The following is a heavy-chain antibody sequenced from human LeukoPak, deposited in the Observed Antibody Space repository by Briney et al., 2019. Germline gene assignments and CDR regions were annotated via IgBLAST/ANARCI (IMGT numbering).Heavy chain of an antibody. CDR3: ARGGLPIYYYYMDV. D-gene: IGHD4-11*01. J-gene: IGHJ6*03. V-gene: IGHV1-46*01. Sequence: ASVKVSCKASGYSFTSHYMHWVRQAPGQGLEWLGLINPSGSSTLYAQKFQGRVTMTRDTSISTAYMELSRLGSDDTAVYYCARGGLPIYYYYMDVWGKGTTVTVSS. CDR1: GYSFTSHY. CDR2: INPSGSST.